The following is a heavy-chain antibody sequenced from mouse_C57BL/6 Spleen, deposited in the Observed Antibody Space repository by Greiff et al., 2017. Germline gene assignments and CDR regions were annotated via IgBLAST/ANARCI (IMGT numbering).Heavy chain of an antibody. CDR2: ISNGGGST. V-gene: IGHV5-12*01. CDR1: GFTFSDYY. J-gene: IGHJ4*01. CDR3: ARPYDYGAMDY. D-gene: IGHD2-4*01. Sequence: EVQLVESGGGLVQPGGSLKLSCAASGFTFSDYYMYWVRQTPEKRLEWVAYISNGGGSTYYPDTVKGRFTISRDNAKNTLYLQMSRLKSEDTAMYYCARPYDYGAMDYWGQGTSVTVSS.